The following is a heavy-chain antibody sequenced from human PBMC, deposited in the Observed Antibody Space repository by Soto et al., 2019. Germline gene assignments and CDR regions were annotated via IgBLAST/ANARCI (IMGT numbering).Heavy chain of an antibody. CDR3: ARLGYCSSTSCYSYYYYMDV. CDR1: GDSVTSHY. D-gene: IGHD2-2*01. Sequence: PSETLSLTCSFSGDSVTSHYLTWIRQSPERGLEWIGYMHYTGFSHYNPSLKSRLTISVDTSKNQFSLKLTSVTAADTAVYYCARLGYCSSTSCYSYYYYMDVWGKGTTVTVSS. V-gene: IGHV4-59*02. J-gene: IGHJ6*03. CDR2: MHYTGFS.